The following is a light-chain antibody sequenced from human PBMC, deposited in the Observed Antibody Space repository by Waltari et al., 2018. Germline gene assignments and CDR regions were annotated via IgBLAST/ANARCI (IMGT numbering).Light chain of an antibody. CDR2: WAS. J-gene: IGKJ4*01. V-gene: IGKV4-1*01. Sequence: IVMPQYPESLVGYRGEGATINCKSSQSILSPSTNKNYLVGYHQRPGQPPRLLISWASTRESGVPDRFSGSGSGTDFTLTISSLQAEDVAVYYCQQCFGAPITFGGGTKVELK. CDR3: QQCFGAPIT. CDR1: QSILSPSTNKNY.